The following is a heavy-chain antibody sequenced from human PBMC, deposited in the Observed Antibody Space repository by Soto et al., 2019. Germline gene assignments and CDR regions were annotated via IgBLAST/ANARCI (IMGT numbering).Heavy chain of an antibody. V-gene: IGHV3-30-3*01. CDR1: GFTFSSYA. CDR3: AREGDGSPSFDY. CDR2: ISYDGSNK. Sequence: QVQLVESGGGLVQPGRSLRLSCAASGFTFSSYAMHWVRQAPGKGMEWVAVISYDGSNKYYADSVKGRFTISRDNSKNTLYLQMNSLRAEDTAVYYCAREGDGSPSFDYWGQGTLVTVSS. D-gene: IGHD2-15*01. J-gene: IGHJ4*02.